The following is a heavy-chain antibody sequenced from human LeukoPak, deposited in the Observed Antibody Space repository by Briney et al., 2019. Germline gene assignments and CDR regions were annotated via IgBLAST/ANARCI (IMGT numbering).Heavy chain of an antibody. CDR3: ARVGGDYFDY. CDR2: INSDGSSR. Sequence: GGSLRLSCAASGFTFRNAWMTWVRQAPGKGLVWVSRINSDGSSRHYADSVKGRFTISRDNSKNTLYLQMGSLRAEDMAVYYCARVGGDYFDYWGQGTLVTVSS. V-gene: IGHV3-74*01. J-gene: IGHJ4*02. CDR1: GFTFRNAW. D-gene: IGHD3-16*01.